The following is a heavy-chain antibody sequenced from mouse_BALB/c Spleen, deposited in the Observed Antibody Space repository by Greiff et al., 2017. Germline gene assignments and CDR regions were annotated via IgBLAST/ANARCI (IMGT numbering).Heavy chain of an antibody. CDR1: GYTFTSYY. D-gene: IGHD2-4*01. J-gene: IGHJ3*01. CDR2: INPSNGGT. Sequence: VQLQQSGAELVKPGASVKLSCKASGYTFTSYYMYWVKQRPGQGLEWIGEINPSNGGTNFNEKFKSKATLTVDKSSSTAYMQLSSLTSEDSAVYYCTRAGSTMITRGAWFADWGQGTLVTVSA. V-gene: IGHV1S81*02. CDR3: TRAGSTMITRGAWFAD.